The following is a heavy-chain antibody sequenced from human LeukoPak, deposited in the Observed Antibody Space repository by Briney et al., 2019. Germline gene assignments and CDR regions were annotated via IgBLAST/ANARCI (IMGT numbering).Heavy chain of an antibody. CDR3: ARTSGTPTAYYFDS. CDR1: XXSXSSSS. D-gene: IGHD3-10*01. Sequence: SETLXLTXXXXXXSXSSSSWSWIRQPPGKGLEWIAYTFKSGTTNYNPSLKRRVTISVDTSKNQFSLQLSSVTAADTALYYCARTSGTPTAYYFDSWGQGTLVTVSS. V-gene: IGHV4-59*01. J-gene: IGHJ4*02. CDR2: TFKSGTT.